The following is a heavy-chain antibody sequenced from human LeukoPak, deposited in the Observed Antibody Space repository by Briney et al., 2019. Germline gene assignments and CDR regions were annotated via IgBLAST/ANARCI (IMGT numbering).Heavy chain of an antibody. J-gene: IGHJ5*02. V-gene: IGHV6-1*01. D-gene: IGHD2/OR15-2a*01. Sequence: SQTLSLTCALSGASASNNNAAWNWPRQTPSRGLDWPARTYYRSGWYNDYAVSVQGRISINPDTTKNQFSLQLNSVTPDDTAIYYCARDRRSFSGWFDPWGQGTLVTVSS. CDR1: GASASNNNAA. CDR3: ARDRRSFSGWFDP. CDR2: TYYRSGWYN.